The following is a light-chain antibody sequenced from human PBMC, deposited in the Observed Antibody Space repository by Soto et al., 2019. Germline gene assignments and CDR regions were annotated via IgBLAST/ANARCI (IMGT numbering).Light chain of an antibody. J-gene: IGLJ1*01. Sequence: QSVLTQPASVSGSPGQSITISCTGTSSDVGGYNYVSWYQQHPGKAPKLMIYEVSNRPSGVSNRFSGSKSGNTASLTISGLQAEDEADYYCSSYTSSSTLYVFGNGTKLTV. V-gene: IGLV2-14*01. CDR2: EVS. CDR1: SSDVGGYNY. CDR3: SSYTSSSTLYV.